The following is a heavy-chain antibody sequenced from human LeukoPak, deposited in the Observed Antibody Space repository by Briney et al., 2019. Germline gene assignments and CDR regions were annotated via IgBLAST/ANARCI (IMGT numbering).Heavy chain of an antibody. D-gene: IGHD5/OR15-5a*01. V-gene: IGHV3-48*01. CDR2: FGISGTI. J-gene: IGHJ4*02. Sequence: GGSLRLSCVASGFIFNTYRIHWVRQAPGEGPEWIAYFGISGTIYYSDSVRGRFTISRDNAKNSLFLQMNSLRVDDTAIYYCAGFGVYPYWGQGTPVTVSS. CDR1: GFIFNTYR. CDR3: AGFGVYPY.